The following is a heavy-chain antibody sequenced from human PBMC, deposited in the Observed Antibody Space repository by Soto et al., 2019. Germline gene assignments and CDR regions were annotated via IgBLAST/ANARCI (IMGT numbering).Heavy chain of an antibody. CDR2: ISGSGGST. V-gene: IGHV3-23*01. CDR1: GFTFSSYA. J-gene: IGHJ4*02. D-gene: IGHD2-15*01. Sequence: GGSLRLSCAASGFTFSSYAMSWVRQAPGKGLEWVSAISGSGGSTYYADSVKGRFTISRDNSKNTLYLQMNSLRAEDTAVYYCAKVPPPDIVVVVAATLYFDYWGQGTLVTVSS. CDR3: AKVPPPDIVVVVAATLYFDY.